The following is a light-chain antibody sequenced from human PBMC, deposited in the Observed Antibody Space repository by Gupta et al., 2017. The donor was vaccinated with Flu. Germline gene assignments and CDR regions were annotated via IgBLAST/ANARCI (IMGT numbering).Light chain of an antibody. V-gene: IGLV3-21*02. CDR3: QVWDNNSDRWM. J-gene: IGLJ3*02. Sequence: GGNYIGRKNVRWDRQRPGRAPVLVVYDNSDRPSRISERLSGANSGNTATLTISRVEAGDEADYYCQVWDNNSDRWMFGGGTKLTVL. CDR1: YIGRKN. CDR2: DNS.